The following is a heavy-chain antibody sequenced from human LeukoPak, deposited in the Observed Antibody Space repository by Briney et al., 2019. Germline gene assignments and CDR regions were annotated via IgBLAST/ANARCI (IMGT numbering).Heavy chain of an antibody. D-gene: IGHD3-22*01. CDR3: ARDPRVISYSSANNWFDP. CDR1: GGSISSGSYY. V-gene: IGHV4-61*02. J-gene: IGHJ5*02. CDR2: IYTSGST. Sequence: PSQTLSLTCTVSGGSISSGSYYWNWVRQPAGKGLEWIGRIYTSGSTNYNPSLKSRVTVSVDTSKNQFSLKLSSVTAADTAVYYCARDPRVISYSSANNWFDPWGQGTLVTVSS.